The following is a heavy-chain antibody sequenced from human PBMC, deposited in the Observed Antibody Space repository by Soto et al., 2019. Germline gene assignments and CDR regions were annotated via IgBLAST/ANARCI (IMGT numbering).Heavy chain of an antibody. V-gene: IGHV4-30-4*01. CDR3: AREPRDLSYYDSRNLYRFDF. CDR2: ISYGGST. CDR1: GGSISSGDYY. Sequence: PSETLSPTCTVSGGSISSGDYYWSWIRQPPGKGREGIGYISYGGSTYYTPSLKSRVIISVDTSKNPFSLNLSSVTAADTAVYYCAREPRDLSYYDSRNLYRFDFWGQGTLVTVSS. J-gene: IGHJ4*02. D-gene: IGHD3-22*01.